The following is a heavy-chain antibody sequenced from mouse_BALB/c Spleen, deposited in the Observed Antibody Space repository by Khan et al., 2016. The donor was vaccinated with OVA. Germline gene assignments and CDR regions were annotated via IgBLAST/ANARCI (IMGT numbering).Heavy chain of an antibody. Sequence: EVQLQESGPGLVKPSQSLSLTCTVTGYSITSDYAWNWIRQFPGNKLEWMGYISYSGRTSYNPSLKSRISITRETSKNQSYLQLNSGTTEDTATYSCARSVTITTVVATDFDYWGQGTTLTVSS. CDR3: ARSVTITTVVATDFDY. CDR1: GYSITSDYA. CDR2: ISYSGRT. V-gene: IGHV3-2*02. J-gene: IGHJ2*01. D-gene: IGHD1-1*01.